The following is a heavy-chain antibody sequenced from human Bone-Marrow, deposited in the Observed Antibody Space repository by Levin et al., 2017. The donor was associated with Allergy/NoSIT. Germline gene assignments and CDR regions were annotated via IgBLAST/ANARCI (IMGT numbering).Heavy chain of an antibody. D-gene: IGHD5-24*01. CDR2: INTNTGNP. CDR3: ARDSPRATGLDY. Sequence: GASVKVSCKASGYTLTSFAINWVRQAPGQGLEWMGWINTNTGNPTYAQDFTGRFVFSLDTSVNTTYLQISSLKSEDTAIYYCARDSPRATGLDYWGQGTLVTVSS. V-gene: IGHV7-4-1*02. J-gene: IGHJ4*02. CDR1: GYTLTSFA.